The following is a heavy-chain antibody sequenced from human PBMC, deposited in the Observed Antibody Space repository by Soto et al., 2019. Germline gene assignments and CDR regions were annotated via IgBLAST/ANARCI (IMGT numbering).Heavy chain of an antibody. D-gene: IGHD4-17*01. J-gene: IGHJ6*02. CDR3: AKDYGDWTGLYYYGMDV. CDR2: IWYNGSDK. V-gene: IGHV3-33*06. Sequence: GGSLRLSCAASGFTLSSYGMHWVRQAPGKGLEWVAVIWYNGSDKKYADSVKGRFTISRDDSEKTLYLQMNSLRAEDTAVYYCAKDYGDWTGLYYYGMDVWGQGTTVTVS. CDR1: GFTLSSYG.